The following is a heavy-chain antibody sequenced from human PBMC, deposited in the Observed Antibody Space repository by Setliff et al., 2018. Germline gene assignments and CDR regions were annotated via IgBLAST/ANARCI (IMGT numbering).Heavy chain of an antibody. J-gene: IGHJ4*02. Sequence: ASVKVSCKASGYTFSNYGITWVRQAPGRGLEWMGWISAYSGETNYAQIFQGRVAMTTDTSTSTAYMELRSLRSDDSAVYYCSRLVRYCTSTTCQRASGGEFWGQGTLVTAPQ. CDR1: GYTFSNYG. CDR2: ISAYSGET. V-gene: IGHV1-18*01. D-gene: IGHD2-2*01. CDR3: SRLVRYCTSTTCQRASGGEF.